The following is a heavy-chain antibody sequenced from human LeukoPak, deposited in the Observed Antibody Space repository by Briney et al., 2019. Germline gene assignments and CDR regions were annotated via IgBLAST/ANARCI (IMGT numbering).Heavy chain of an antibody. J-gene: IGHJ5*02. Sequence: SETLSLTCSVSGVSITGISYYWGWIRQPPGKGLEWIGSIYYSGSASYNPSLKSRATISVDTSKNHFSLELKSLTVADTAVYYCANGAKFDPWGPGTLVTVSS. CDR2: IYYSGSA. CDR3: ANGAKFDP. D-gene: IGHD5-24*01. V-gene: IGHV4-39*02. CDR1: GVSITGISYY.